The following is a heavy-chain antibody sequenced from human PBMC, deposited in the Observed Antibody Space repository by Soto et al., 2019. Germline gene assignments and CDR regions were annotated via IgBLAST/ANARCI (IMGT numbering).Heavy chain of an antibody. J-gene: IGHJ4*02. V-gene: IGHV1-18*01. Sequence: QVQLVQSGAEVKKPGASVNVSCKASGYTFTSYAISWVRQAPGQGLEWMGWSSAYNGNTKNAQKLQGRVTMTPDTYTSTASMELRSLRSDDTAVYYCVRDAPPADSWGQGTLVPVSS. CDR3: VRDAPPADS. CDR2: SSAYNGNT. CDR1: GYTFTSYA.